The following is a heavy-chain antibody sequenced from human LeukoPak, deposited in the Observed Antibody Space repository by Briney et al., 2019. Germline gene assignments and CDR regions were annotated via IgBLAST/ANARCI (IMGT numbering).Heavy chain of an antibody. CDR1: GGSISSYY. CDR3: ASEDTAMVQFDY. CDR2: IYYSGST. V-gene: IGHV4-59*01. J-gene: IGHJ4*02. Sequence: SETLSLTCTASGGSISSYYWSWIRQPPGKGLEWIGYIYYSGSTNYNPSLKSRVTISVDTSKNQFSLKLSSVTAADTAVYYCASEDTAMVQFDYWGQGTLVTVSS. D-gene: IGHD5-18*01.